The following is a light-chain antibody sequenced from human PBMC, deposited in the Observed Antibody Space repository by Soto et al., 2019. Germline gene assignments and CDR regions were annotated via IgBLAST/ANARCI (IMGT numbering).Light chain of an antibody. J-gene: IGKJ4*01. CDR3: QQRSNWLSLT. CDR2: DAS. CDR1: RSVSSS. V-gene: IGKV3-11*01. Sequence: EIVLTQSPASLSLSPGERATLSYRASRSVSSSLAWYQQKPGQAPRLLIYDASNRATGIPTRFSGSGSGTDFTLTISSLEPEDFAVYYCQQRSNWLSLTFGGGTKVEIK.